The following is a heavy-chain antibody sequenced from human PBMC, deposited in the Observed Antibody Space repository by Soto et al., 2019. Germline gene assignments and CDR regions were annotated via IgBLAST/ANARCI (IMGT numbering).Heavy chain of an antibody. CDR3: AKDSQNRRLITMIVVVNYYFDY. J-gene: IGHJ4*02. CDR2: ISWDGGST. CDR1: GFTFDDYT. D-gene: IGHD3-22*01. Sequence: EVQLVESGGVVVQPGGSLRLSCAASGFTFDDYTMHWVRQAPGKGLEWVSLISWDGGSTYYADSVKGRFTISRDNSKNSLYLQMNSLRTEDTALYYCAKDSQNRRLITMIVVVNYYFDYWGQGTLVTVSS. V-gene: IGHV3-43*01.